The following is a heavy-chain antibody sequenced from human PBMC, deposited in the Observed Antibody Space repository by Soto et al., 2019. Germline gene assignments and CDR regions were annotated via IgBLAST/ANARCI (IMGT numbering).Heavy chain of an antibody. CDR2: IKQDGSEK. Sequence: GGSLRLSCAASGFTFSSYWMSLVRQAPGKGLEWVANIKQDGSEKYYVDSVKGRFTISRDNAKNSLYLQMNSLRAEDTAVYYCARFYYDSSGYLPSPYYYYYGMDVWGQGTTVTVSS. V-gene: IGHV3-7*04. J-gene: IGHJ6*02. D-gene: IGHD3-22*01. CDR1: GFTFSSYW. CDR3: ARFYYDSSGYLPSPYYYYYGMDV.